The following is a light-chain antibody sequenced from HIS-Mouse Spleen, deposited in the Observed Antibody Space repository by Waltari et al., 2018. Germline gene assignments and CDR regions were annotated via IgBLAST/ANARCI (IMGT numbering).Light chain of an antibody. CDR3: AAWDDSLNGPV. CDR2: SNN. Sequence: QSVLTQPPSASGTPGQRVTISCSGSSSHLGSTTVNWYQQLPGTAPKLLIYSNNQRPSGVPDRFSGSKSGTSASLAISGLQSEDEADYYCAAWDDSLNGPVFGGGTKLTVL. CDR1: SSHLGSTT. V-gene: IGLV1-44*01. J-gene: IGLJ2*01.